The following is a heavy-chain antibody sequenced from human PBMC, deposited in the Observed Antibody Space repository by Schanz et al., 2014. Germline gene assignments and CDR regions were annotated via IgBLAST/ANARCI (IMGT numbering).Heavy chain of an antibody. Sequence: QVQLQESGPGLVKPSETLSLTCTVSGGSISSYYWNWIRQPSGKGLEWIGFMYYSGNTNYNPSLKSRATISGDPSKKQFSLKLPSVPAADTAVYYCARSPFTSRYYYYGMDVWGQGTSVIVSS. V-gene: IGHV4-59*08. CDR1: GGSISSYY. CDR2: MYYSGNT. CDR3: ARSPFTSRYYYYGMDV. D-gene: IGHD3-3*01. J-gene: IGHJ6*02.